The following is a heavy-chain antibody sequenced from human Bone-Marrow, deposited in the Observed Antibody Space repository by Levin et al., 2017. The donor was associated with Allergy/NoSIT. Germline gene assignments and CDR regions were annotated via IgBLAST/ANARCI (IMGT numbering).Heavy chain of an antibody. V-gene: IGHV4-31*03. CDR1: GGSIRSGGYY. D-gene: IGHD2-2*01. CDR3: ARVRTDIVLVPAAIPGRPYPGVYYDYGMDV. CDR2: IYYSGST. Sequence: SQTLSLPCTVSGGSIRSGGYYWSWIRQHPGKGLEWIGYIYYSGSTYYNPSLKSRVTISVDTSKNQFSLKLSSVTAADTAVYYCARVRTDIVLVPAAIPGRPYPGVYYDYGMDVWGQGTTVTVSS. J-gene: IGHJ6*02.